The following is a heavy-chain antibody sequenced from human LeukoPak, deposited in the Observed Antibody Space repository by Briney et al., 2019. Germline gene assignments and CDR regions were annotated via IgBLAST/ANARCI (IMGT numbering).Heavy chain of an antibody. D-gene: IGHD5-24*01. CDR2: ISYDGSNK. CDR1: GFTFSSYG. J-gene: IGHJ4*02. Sequence: GGSLRLSCAASGFTFSSYGMHWVRQAPGKGLEWVAVISYDGSNKYYADSVKGRFTISRDNSKNTLYLQMNGLRAEDTAVYYCAKDRRDGYNSLGYWGQGTLVTVSS. V-gene: IGHV3-30*18. CDR3: AKDRRDGYNSLGY.